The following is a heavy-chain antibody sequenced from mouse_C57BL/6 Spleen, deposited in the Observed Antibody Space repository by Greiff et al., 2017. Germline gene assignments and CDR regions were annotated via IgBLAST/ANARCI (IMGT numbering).Heavy chain of an antibody. CDR2: INPSNGGT. V-gene: IGHV1-53*01. Sequence: VQLQQPGTELVKPGASVKLSCKASGYTFTSYWMHWVKQRPGQGLEWIGNINPSNGGTNYNEKFKSKATLTVDKSSSTAYMQLSSLTSEDSAVYYGAREGDYYGSSSWYFDVWGTGTTVTVSS. CDR3: AREGDYYGSSSWYFDV. CDR1: GYTFTSYW. J-gene: IGHJ1*03. D-gene: IGHD1-1*01.